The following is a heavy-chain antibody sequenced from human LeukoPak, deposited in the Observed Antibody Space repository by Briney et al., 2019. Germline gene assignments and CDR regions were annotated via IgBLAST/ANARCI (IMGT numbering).Heavy chain of an antibody. CDR2: VDGGGGGT. CDR3: AKQSAGSAAWYSLHYDF. CDR1: GFTFSSYA. V-gene: IGHV3-23*01. Sequence: GGSLRLFCAASGFTFSSYAMTWVRQTPGRGLEWVSSVDGGGGGTYYADSVKGRFTISRDNSKDTLYLQMNGLRAEDTAVYFCAKQSAGSAAWYSLHYDFWGQGTLVTVSS. J-gene: IGHJ4*02. D-gene: IGHD6-13*01.